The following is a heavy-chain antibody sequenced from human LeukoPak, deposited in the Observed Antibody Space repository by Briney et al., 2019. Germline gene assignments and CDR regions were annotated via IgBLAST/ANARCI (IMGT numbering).Heavy chain of an antibody. CDR2: IYAGGSGSA. CDR1: GFTFSSYW. V-gene: IGHV3-53*04. CDR3: LRQGRGSPPR. Sequence: GGSLRLSCAASGFTFSSYWMSWVRQAPGKGLEWVSLIYAGGSGSAYYADSVKGRFTGSRHDSKNTLDLQMNSLRVDDTAVYYCLRQGRGSPPRWGQGTLVTVSS. J-gene: IGHJ4*02. D-gene: IGHD1-26*01.